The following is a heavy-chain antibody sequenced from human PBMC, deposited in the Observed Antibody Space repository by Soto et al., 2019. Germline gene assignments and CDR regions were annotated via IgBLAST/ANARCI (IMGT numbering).Heavy chain of an antibody. CDR2: ISAYNGNT. D-gene: IGHD3-22*01. CDR1: GYTFTSYG. Sequence: ASVKVSCKASGYTFTSYGISWVRQAPGQGLEWMGWISAYNGNTNYADSVKGRFTISRDNSKNTLYLQMNSLRAEDTAVYYCAKDFTMIVVVMGDWGQGTLVTVSS. CDR3: AKDFTMIVVVMGD. V-gene: IGHV1-18*01. J-gene: IGHJ4*02.